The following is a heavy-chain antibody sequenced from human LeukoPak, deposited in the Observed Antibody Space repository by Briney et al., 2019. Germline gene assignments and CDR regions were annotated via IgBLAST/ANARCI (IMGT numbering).Heavy chain of an antibody. D-gene: IGHD6-6*01. CDR3: ARVSSSYYFDY. J-gene: IGHJ4*02. CDR1: GYTFTAYY. Sequence: ASVKVSCKASGYTFTAYYIHWVRQAPGQGLEWMGWISTNTGNPTYAQGFTGRFVFSLDTSVSTAYLQISSLKAEDTAVYYCARVSSSYYFDYWGQGTLVTVSS. CDR2: ISTNTGNP. V-gene: IGHV7-4-1*02.